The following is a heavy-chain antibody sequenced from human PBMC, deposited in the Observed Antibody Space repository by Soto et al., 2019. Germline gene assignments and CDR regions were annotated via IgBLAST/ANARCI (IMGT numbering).Heavy chain of an antibody. D-gene: IGHD5-12*01. Sequence: QIQWVQSGAEVKKPGASVRVSCKASGYAFSNYGISWIRQAPGLGLEWMGWISPYNGNTDYAQSLQGRVTMTTDTSTNTAYMELRSLTSDDTAVYYCATSYDSGFDPWGQGTLVTVSS. CDR2: ISPYNGNT. V-gene: IGHV1-18*04. CDR1: GYAFSNYG. CDR3: ATSYDSGFDP. J-gene: IGHJ5*02.